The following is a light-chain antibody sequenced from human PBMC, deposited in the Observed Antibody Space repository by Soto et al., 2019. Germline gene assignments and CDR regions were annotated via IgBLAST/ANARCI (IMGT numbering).Light chain of an antibody. V-gene: IGKV1-9*01. CDR3: QQLNGSPYT. J-gene: IGKJ2*01. CDR1: QGLSTY. CDR2: AVS. Sequence: DIQLTQSPSFMSASVGDRVTITCRASQGLSTYLAWYQQKPGKAPKLLLHAVSTLQSGVPSRFSGSGSGTEFTLTISSLQPEDYATYFCQQLNGSPYTFGQGTKLEIK.